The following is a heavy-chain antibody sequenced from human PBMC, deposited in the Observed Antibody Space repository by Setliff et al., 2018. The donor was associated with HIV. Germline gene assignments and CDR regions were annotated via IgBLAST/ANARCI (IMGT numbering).Heavy chain of an antibody. J-gene: IGHJ4*02. CDR3: ARGNRVFDY. CDR2: IYHSGST. CDR1: SGSISSSNW. D-gene: IGHD3-3*01. V-gene: IGHV4-4*02. Sequence: SETLSLTCAVSSGSISSSNWWSWVRQPPGKELEWIGEIYHSGSTNYNPSLKSRVTISLDRFKNQFSLKLTSVTAADTAVYYCARGNRVFDYWGQGALVTVSS.